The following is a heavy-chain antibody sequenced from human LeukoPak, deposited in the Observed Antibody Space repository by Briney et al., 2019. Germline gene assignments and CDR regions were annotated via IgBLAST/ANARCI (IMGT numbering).Heavy chain of an antibody. CDR1: GFTFSSYS. Sequence: GGSLRLSCAASGFTFSSYSMNWVRQAPGKGLEWLSSISSSSSYIYYADSVKGRFTISRDNAENSLFLQMNSLRAEDTAVYYCARPLDIGQQRGVDYWGQGTLVTVSS. CDR3: ARPLDIGQQRGVDY. D-gene: IGHD6-13*01. CDR2: ISSSSSYI. J-gene: IGHJ4*02. V-gene: IGHV3-21*01.